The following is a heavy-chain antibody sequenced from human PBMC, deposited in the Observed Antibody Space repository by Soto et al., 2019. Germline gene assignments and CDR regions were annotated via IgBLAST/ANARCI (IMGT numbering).Heavy chain of an antibody. CDR3: AKDILARSSGGSWADYYYGMDV. D-gene: IGHD2-15*01. Sequence: LRLSCAASGFTFDDYTMHWVRQAPGKGLEWVSLISWDGGSTYYADSVKGRFTISRDNSKNSLYLQMNSLRTEDTALYYCAKDILARSSGGSWADYYYGMDVWGQGTTVTVSS. V-gene: IGHV3-43*01. CDR1: GFTFDDYT. J-gene: IGHJ6*02. CDR2: ISWDGGST.